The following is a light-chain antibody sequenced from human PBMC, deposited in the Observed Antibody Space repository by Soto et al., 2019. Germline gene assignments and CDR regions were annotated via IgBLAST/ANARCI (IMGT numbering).Light chain of an antibody. CDR2: STS. V-gene: IGLV7-43*01. Sequence: QAVVTQEPSLTVSPGGTVTLTCASSTGAVTSGYYPNWFQQKHGQTPRELIYSTSYKHSLTPARFSGSLLGGKAALTLSGVQPEDEAEYYCLLSHGGARVFGGGTQLTVL. CDR1: TGAVTSGYY. CDR3: LLSHGGARV. J-gene: IGLJ3*02.